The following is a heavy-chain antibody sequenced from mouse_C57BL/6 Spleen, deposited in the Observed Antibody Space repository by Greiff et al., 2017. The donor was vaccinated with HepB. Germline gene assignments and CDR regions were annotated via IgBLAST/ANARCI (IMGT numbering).Heavy chain of an antibody. D-gene: IGHD2-3*01. CDR2: IDPSDSYT. V-gene: IGHV1-50*01. Sequence: QVQLQQPGAELVKPGASVKLSCKASGYTFTSYWMQWVKQRPGQGLEWIGEIDPSDSYTNYNQKFRCKATLTVDTSSSTAYMQLSSLTSEDSAVYYCARKALYDGYYEFAYWGQGTLVTVSA. J-gene: IGHJ3*01. CDR1: GYTFTSYW. CDR3: ARKALYDGYYEFAY.